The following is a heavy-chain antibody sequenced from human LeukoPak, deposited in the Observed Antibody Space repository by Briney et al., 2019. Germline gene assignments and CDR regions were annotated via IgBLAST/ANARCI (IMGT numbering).Heavy chain of an antibody. CDR3: ASAGDYGDDEVDY. CDR2: INWNGGST. D-gene: IGHD4-17*01. CDR1: GFTFDDYG. J-gene: IGHJ4*02. V-gene: IGHV3-20*04. Sequence: RPGGSLRLSCAASGFTFDDYGMSWVRQAPGKGLVWVSGINWNGGSTGYADSVKGRFTISRDNAKNSLYLQMNSLRAEDTALYYCASAGDYGDDEVDYWGQGTLVTVSS.